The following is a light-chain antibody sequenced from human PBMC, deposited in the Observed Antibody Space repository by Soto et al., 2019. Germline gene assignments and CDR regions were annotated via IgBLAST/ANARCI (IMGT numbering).Light chain of an antibody. CDR2: GAS. V-gene: IGKV3-15*01. CDR1: QSVSSN. Sequence: EIVMTQSPATLSVSPGERATLSCRSSQSVSSNLAWYQQKPGQAPRLLIYGASTRATGIPARFSGSGSGTVSTLTISSLQSEDFAVYYCQQYNKWPLTLGGGTKVEIK. J-gene: IGKJ4*01. CDR3: QQYNKWPLT.